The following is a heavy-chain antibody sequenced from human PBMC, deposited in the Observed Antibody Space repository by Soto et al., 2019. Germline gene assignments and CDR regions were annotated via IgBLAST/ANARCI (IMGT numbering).Heavy chain of an antibody. J-gene: IGHJ4*02. V-gene: IGHV3-48*02. CDR2: ISSSSSTI. D-gene: IGHD6-19*01. CDR3: ARDAGYSSGWYVYYFDY. Sequence: LRLSCAASGFTFSSYSMNWVRQAPGKGLEWVSYISSSSSTIYYADSVKGRFTISRDNAKNSLYLQMNSLRDEDTAVYYCARDAGYSSGWYVYYFDYWGQGTLVTVSS. CDR1: GFTFSSYS.